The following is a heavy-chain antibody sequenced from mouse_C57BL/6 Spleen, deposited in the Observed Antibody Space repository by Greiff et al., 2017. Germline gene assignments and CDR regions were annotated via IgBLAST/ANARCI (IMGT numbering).Heavy chain of an antibody. V-gene: IGHV2-6*01. Sequence: VQVVESGPGLVAPSQSLSITCTVSGFSLTSYGVDWVRQSPGKGLEWLGVIWGVGSTNYNSALKSRLSISKDNSKSQVFLKMNSLHTDDTAMYYCARAGDYSYAMDYWGQGTSVTVSS. D-gene: IGHD1-1*01. CDR1: GFSLTSYG. J-gene: IGHJ4*01. CDR2: IWGVGST. CDR3: ARAGDYSYAMDY.